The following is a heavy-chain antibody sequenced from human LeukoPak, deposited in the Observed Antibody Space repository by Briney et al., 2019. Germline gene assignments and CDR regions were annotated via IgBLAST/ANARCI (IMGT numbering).Heavy chain of an antibody. CDR2: LHQDGSGK. CDR3: ARDPYCTSTSCYERYFDY. V-gene: IGHV3-7*04. J-gene: IGHJ4*02. CDR1: GFTFTSYW. Sequence: PGGSLRLSCAASGFTFTSYWMSWVRQAPGRGLEWGAGLHQDGSGKHYVDSVKGRFTISRDNAKNSLYLQMKSLRAEDTAVYYCARDPYCTSTSCYERYFDYWGQGTLVTVSS. D-gene: IGHD2-2*01.